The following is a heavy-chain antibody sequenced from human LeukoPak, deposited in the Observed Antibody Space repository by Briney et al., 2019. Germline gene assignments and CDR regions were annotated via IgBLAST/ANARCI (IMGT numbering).Heavy chain of an antibody. CDR2: ISWNSGSI. J-gene: IGHJ4*02. D-gene: IGHD6-13*01. V-gene: IGHV3-9*01. CDR3: AKALLAALDY. CDR1: GFAFDDYA. Sequence: SLRLSCGASGFAFDDYAMHWVRQAPGKGLEWVSGISWNSGSIGYADSVKGRFTISRDNAKNSLYLQMNSLRAEDTALYYCAKALLAALDYWGQGTLVTVSS.